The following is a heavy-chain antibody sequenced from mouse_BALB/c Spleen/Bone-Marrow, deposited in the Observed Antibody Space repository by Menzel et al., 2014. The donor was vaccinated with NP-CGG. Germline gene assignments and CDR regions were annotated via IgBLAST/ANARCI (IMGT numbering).Heavy chain of an antibody. CDR1: GYTFTTYY. V-gene: IGHV1-53*01. D-gene: IGHD2-3*01. CDR2: INPSNGGT. Sequence: QVQLQQSGAELVKPGTSVRLSCKASGYTFTTYYIYWVKQRAGQGLEWIGEINPSNGGTNFNEKYKSKATLTVDKSSSTSNMQLSSLTSEDSAVYYCTRDGHNYYAMDYWGQGTSVTVSS. CDR3: TRDGHNYYAMDY. J-gene: IGHJ4*01.